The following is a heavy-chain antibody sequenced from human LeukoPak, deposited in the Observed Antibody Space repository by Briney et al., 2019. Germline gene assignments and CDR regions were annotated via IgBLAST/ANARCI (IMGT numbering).Heavy chain of an antibody. CDR1: GGTFSSHT. D-gene: IGHD2-2*01. J-gene: IGHJ4*02. CDR2: IIPIFGTA. CDR3: ARVRGCSSTSCSPYYFDY. V-gene: IGHV1-69*13. Sequence: SVKVSCKASGGTFSSHTLSWVRQAPGQGLEWMGGIIPIFGTANYAQKFQGRVTITADESTSTAYMELSSLRSEDTAVYYCARVRGCSSTSCSPYYFDYWGQGTLVTVSS.